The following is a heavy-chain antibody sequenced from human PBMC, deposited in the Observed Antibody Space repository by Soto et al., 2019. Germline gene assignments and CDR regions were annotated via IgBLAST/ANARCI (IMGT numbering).Heavy chain of an antibody. J-gene: IGHJ4*02. D-gene: IGHD5-18*01. CDR1: GFTFSSYG. CDR2: ISYDGSNK. V-gene: IGHV3-30*18. CDR3: AKGRVDTAMVIGY. Sequence: QVQLVESGGGVVQPGRSLRLSCAASGFTFSSYGMHWVRQAPGKGLEWVAVISYDGSNKYYADSVKVRFTISRDNSKNTLYLQINSLRAEDTAVYYCAKGRVDTAMVIGYWGQGTLVTVSS.